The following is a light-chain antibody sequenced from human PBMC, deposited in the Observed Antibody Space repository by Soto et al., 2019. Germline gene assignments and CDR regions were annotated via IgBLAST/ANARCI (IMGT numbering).Light chain of an antibody. J-gene: IGKJ2*01. CDR2: DAS. Sequence: DIQMTQSPSTLSASVGDRVTITCRASQSISSWLAWYQQKPGKAPKLLIYDASSLESGVPSRFSGSGSGTEFTLTISSLQPGDFAPYYCQQYNSYSPLFGQGTKLEIK. CDR3: QQYNSYSPL. CDR1: QSISSW. V-gene: IGKV1-5*01.